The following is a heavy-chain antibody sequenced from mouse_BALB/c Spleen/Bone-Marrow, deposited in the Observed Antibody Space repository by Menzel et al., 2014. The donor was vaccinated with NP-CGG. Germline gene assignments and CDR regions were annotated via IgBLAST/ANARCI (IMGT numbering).Heavy chain of an antibody. J-gene: IGHJ4*01. CDR1: GSNIKDTY. CDR3: ARYLIFYDYDEAMDY. CDR2: IDPANGDT. D-gene: IGHD2-4*01. Sequence: VQLQQPGAELVKPGASVKLSCTASGSNIKDTYMHWVKQRPEQGLEWIGRIDPANGDTKYDPKFQGKATITADTSSNTAYLQLSSLTSEDTAVYYCARYLIFYDYDEAMDYWGQGTSVTVSS. V-gene: IGHV14-3*02.